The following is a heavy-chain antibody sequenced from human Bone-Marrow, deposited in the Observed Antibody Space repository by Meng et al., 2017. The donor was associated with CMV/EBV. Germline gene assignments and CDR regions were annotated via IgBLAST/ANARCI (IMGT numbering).Heavy chain of an antibody. CDR2: IWYDGSNK. Sequence: GESLKISCAASGFTFSSYGMHWVRQAPGKGLEWVAVIWYDGSNKYYADSVKGRFTISRDNSKNTLYLQMNSLRAEDTAVYYCAKGSDPTGGDHDYWGQGTLVTVSS. CDR3: AKGSDPTGGDHDY. V-gene: IGHV3-33*06. D-gene: IGHD2-21*02. CDR1: GFTFSSYG. J-gene: IGHJ4*02.